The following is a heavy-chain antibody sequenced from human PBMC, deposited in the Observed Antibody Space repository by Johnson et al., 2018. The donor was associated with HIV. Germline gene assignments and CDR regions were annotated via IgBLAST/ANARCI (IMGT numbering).Heavy chain of an antibody. Sequence: QVQLVESGGGVVQPGGSLRLSCAASGFTFSDYYMTWIRQTPGKGLEWVSYISSSGTTVYYADSVRGRFSISRDNTKHSLYLQMNSLRAEDTAVYYCAKERVTWSSRGDAFDIWGQGTMVTVSS. CDR3: AKERVTWSSRGDAFDI. D-gene: IGHD5-18*01. CDR2: ISSSGTTV. V-gene: IGHV3-11*01. CDR1: GFTFSDYY. J-gene: IGHJ3*02.